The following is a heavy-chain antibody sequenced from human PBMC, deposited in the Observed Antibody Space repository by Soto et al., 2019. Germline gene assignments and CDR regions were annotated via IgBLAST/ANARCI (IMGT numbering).Heavy chain of an antibody. CDR2: ISSSGSTI. J-gene: IGHJ3*02. Sequence: GGSLRLSCAASGFTFSDYYMSWIRQAPGKGLEWVSYISSSGSTIYYADSVKGRFTISRDNAKNSLYLQMNSLRAEDTAVYYCARSQGYSGYDTDAFDIRGQGTMVTVSS. V-gene: IGHV3-11*01. D-gene: IGHD5-12*01. CDR1: GFTFSDYY. CDR3: ARSQGYSGYDTDAFDI.